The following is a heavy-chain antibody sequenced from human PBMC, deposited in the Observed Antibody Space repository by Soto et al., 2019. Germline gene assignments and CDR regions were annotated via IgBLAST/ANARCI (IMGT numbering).Heavy chain of an antibody. V-gene: IGHV3-30*18. CDR3: AKAYCSSNSCPEWDYYYYGMDV. CDR1: GFTFSSYG. Sequence: LRLSCAASGFTFSSYGMHWVRQAPGKGLEWVAVISYDGSNKYYADSVKGRFTISRDNSKNTLYLQMNSLRAEDTAVYYCAKAYCSSNSCPEWDYYYYGMDVWGQGTTVTVSS. CDR2: ISYDGSNK. D-gene: IGHD2-2*01. J-gene: IGHJ6*02.